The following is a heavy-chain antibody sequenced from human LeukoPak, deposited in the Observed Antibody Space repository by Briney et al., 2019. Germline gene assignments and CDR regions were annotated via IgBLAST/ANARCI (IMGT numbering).Heavy chain of an antibody. V-gene: IGHV3-30*02. D-gene: IGHD3-10*01. J-gene: IGHJ5*02. CDR3: VNSGFDP. Sequence: GGSLRLSCAASGFTFSSYGMYWVRQAPGKGLEWVAFIHYEGTNEYYADSVKGRFTISRDNFKNTLSLQMNGLRVEDTALYYCVNSGFDPWGQGTLVTVSS. CDR1: GFTFSSYG. CDR2: IHYEGTNE.